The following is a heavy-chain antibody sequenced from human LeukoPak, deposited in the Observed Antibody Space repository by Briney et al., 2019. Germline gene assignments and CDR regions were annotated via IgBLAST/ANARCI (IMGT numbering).Heavy chain of an antibody. Sequence: GGSLKLSCAASGFTFSDSSIHWVRQASGKGLEWVGRIRTKPNGYATAYATSVIGRFSFSRDISNSVYLQMISLRPEDTAVYYCVKSSGYISYDHGDYWGQGTMVTVSS. V-gene: IGHV3-73*01. CDR1: GFTFSDSS. CDR2: IRTKPNGYAT. J-gene: IGHJ4*02. CDR3: VKSSGYISYDHGDY. D-gene: IGHD5-12*01.